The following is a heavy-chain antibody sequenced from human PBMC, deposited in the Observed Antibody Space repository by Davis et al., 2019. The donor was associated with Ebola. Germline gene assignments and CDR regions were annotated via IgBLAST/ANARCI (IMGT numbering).Heavy chain of an antibody. J-gene: IGHJ6*02. Sequence: PSGTLSLTCTVSGGSISSYYWSWIRQPAGKGLEWIGRIYTSGSTNYNPSLKSRVTMSVDTSKNQFSLKLSSVTAADTAVYYCARDVGWGYCSGGSCPYYYYYGMDVWGQGTTVTVSS. CDR1: GGSISSYY. CDR2: IYTSGST. CDR3: ARDVGWGYCSGGSCPYYYYYGMDV. V-gene: IGHV4-4*07. D-gene: IGHD2-15*01.